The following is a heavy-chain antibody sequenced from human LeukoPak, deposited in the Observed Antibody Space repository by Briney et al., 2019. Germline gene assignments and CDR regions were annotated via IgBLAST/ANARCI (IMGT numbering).Heavy chain of an antibody. V-gene: IGHV4-34*01. CDR1: GGSFSGYY. CDR3: AREIVGATRGGWFDP. J-gene: IGHJ5*02. D-gene: IGHD1-26*01. Sequence: SETLSLTCAVYGGSFSGYYWSWIRQPPGKGLEWIGEINHSGSTNYNPSLKSRVTISVDTSKNQFSLKLSSVTAADTAVYYCAREIVGATRGGWFDPWGQGTLVTVSS. CDR2: INHSGST.